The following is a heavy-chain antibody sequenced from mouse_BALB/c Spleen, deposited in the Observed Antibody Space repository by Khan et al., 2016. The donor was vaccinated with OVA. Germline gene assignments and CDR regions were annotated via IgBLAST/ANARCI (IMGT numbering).Heavy chain of an antibody. J-gene: IGHJ3*01. CDR3: ARPNYGPFTY. D-gene: IGHD1-1*01. CDR2: INSAGDNI. Sequence: EVELVESGGDLVMPGGSLKLSCSASGFTFSTYAMSWVRQTPEKRLEWVATINSAGDNIFYPDSEKGRFTISRDNAKNTLYLQMNSLRSEDTAMYYCARPNYGPFTYSGQGTLVTIS. CDR1: GFTFSTYA. V-gene: IGHV5-9*04.